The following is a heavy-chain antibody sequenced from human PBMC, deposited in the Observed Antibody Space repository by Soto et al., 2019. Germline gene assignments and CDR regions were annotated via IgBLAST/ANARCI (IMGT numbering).Heavy chain of an antibody. CDR1: GFTFSSYW. CDR3: ARDRGVMITFGGVPPGYFDY. J-gene: IGHJ4*02. Sequence: VQLVESGGGLVQPGGSLRLSCAASGFTFSSYWMSWVRQAPGKGLEWVANIKQDGSEKYYVDSVKGRFTISRDNAKNSLYLQMNSLRAEDTAVYYCARDRGVMITFGGVPPGYFDYWGQGTLVTVSS. V-gene: IGHV3-7*01. CDR2: IKQDGSEK. D-gene: IGHD3-16*01.